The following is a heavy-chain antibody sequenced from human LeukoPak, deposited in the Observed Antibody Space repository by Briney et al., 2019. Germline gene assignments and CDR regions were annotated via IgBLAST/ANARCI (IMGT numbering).Heavy chain of an antibody. CDR2: IKSKTDGGTT. Sequence: GGSLRLSCAASGFIFSNAWMSWVRQAPGKGLEWVGRIKSKTDGGTTDYAAPVKGRFTISRDDSKSTAYLQMNSLNTEDTAVYYCTRLSDDSRGYYFNYVFDYWGRGTLVTVSS. D-gene: IGHD3-22*01. J-gene: IGHJ4*02. V-gene: IGHV3-15*01. CDR1: GFIFSNAW. CDR3: TRLSDDSRGYYFNYVFDY.